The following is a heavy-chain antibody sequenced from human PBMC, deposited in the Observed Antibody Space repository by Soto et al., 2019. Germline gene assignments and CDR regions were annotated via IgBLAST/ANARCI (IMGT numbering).Heavy chain of an antibody. Sequence: SETLSLTCAVSGFFIISGNYWGFIRKLPGKGLEWIGSIFHGGNTYYNPSLKSRVTISVDMSKNQFSLKLNSVTAADTAVYYCARARWYDAFDVWGQGTVVTVSS. CDR2: IFHGGNT. D-gene: IGHD2-15*01. V-gene: IGHV4-38-2*01. CDR1: GFFIISGNY. J-gene: IGHJ3*01. CDR3: ARARWYDAFDV.